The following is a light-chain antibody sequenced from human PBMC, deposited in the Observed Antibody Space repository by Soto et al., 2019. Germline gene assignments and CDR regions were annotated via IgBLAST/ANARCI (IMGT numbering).Light chain of an antibody. V-gene: IGKV3-15*01. J-gene: IGKJ2*01. CDR2: GAS. CDR1: QSVSSN. Sequence: EIVMTQSPATLSVSPGERATLSCRASQSVSSNLAWYQQKPGQAPRLLIYGASTSATGIPAMFSGSGSETEFTLTISSLQSEDFAVYYCQQYNNWPPYTFGHGTKLEIK. CDR3: QQYNNWPPYT.